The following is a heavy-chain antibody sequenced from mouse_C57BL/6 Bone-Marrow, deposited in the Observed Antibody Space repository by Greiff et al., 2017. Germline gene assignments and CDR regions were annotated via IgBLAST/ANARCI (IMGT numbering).Heavy chain of an antibody. Sequence: QVQLQQPGPELVKPGASVKLSCKASGYTFTSYDINWVKQRPGQGLEWIGCIYPRDGSTKYNEKFKGKATMTVDTTSSTAYMELHSLTSGDSAVYFCAGLEFDSSDGDWYFDVWGTGTTVTVSS. CDR2: IYPRDGST. D-gene: IGHD1-1*01. V-gene: IGHV1-85*01. J-gene: IGHJ1*03. CDR1: GYTFTSYD. CDR3: AGLEFDSSDGDWYFDV.